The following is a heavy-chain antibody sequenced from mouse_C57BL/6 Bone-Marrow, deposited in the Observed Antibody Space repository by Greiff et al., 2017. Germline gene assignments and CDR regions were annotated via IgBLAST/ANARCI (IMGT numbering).Heavy chain of an antibody. Sequence: VQLQQPGAELVRPGSSVKLSCKASGYTFTSYWMHWVKQRPIQGLEWIGNIDPSDSETHYNQKFKDKATLTVDKSSSTAYMQLSSLTSEDSAVYYCARRGYWYVDVWGTGTTVTVSS. CDR2: IDPSDSET. J-gene: IGHJ1*03. CDR3: ARRGYWYVDV. V-gene: IGHV1-52*01. CDR1: GYTFTSYW.